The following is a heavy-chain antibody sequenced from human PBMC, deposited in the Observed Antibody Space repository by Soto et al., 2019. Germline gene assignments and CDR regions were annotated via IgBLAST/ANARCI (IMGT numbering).Heavy chain of an antibody. V-gene: IGHV4-59*08. CDR1: GGSISNYY. Sequence: SETLSLTCTVSGGSISNYYWSWIRQPPGKGLEWIAYFYYTGSTNYNPSLRSRVTISVDTSKNQFSLKLSSVTAADTAVYYCAKYYYDSNTYFYRWFDPWGQGTPVTVSS. CDR3: AKYYYDSNTYFYRWFDP. CDR2: FYYTGST. J-gene: IGHJ5*02. D-gene: IGHD3-22*01.